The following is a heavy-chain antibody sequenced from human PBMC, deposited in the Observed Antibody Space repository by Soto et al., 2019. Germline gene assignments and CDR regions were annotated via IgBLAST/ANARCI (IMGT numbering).Heavy chain of an antibody. J-gene: IGHJ4*02. Sequence: GSLRLSCAASGFTFSSYEMNWVRQAPGKGLEWVSYISRSGNTIYYADSVKGRFTIFRNNAKNSLDLQMNSLTAEDTAVYYCATDKGAYYYASGYSGATGGPYYFDYWGQGTLVTVSS. D-gene: IGHD3-22*01. CDR2: ISRSGNTI. V-gene: IGHV3-48*03. CDR1: GFTFSSYE. CDR3: ATDKGAYYYASGYSGATGGPYYFDY.